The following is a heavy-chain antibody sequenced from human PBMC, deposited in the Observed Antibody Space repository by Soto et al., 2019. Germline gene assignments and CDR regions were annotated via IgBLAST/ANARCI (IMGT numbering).Heavy chain of an antibody. Sequence: EVQLVESGGGLVQPGESLRLSCAASGFTFSNYWRHWVRQAPGEGLVWVSRIKGDGSSRDYADSVKGRFTVSRDNAENTVYLQMNSLRAEDSATYYCARGGLYAYYNDIWGQGTLVTVSS. CDR1: GFTFSNYW. V-gene: IGHV3-74*01. D-gene: IGHD3-10*01. J-gene: IGHJ4*02. CDR2: IKGDGSSR. CDR3: ARGGLYAYYNDI.